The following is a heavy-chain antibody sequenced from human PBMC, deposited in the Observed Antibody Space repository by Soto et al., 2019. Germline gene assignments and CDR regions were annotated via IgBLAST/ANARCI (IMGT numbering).Heavy chain of an antibody. D-gene: IGHD3-16*01. J-gene: IGHJ5*02. CDR2: ISYDGSNK. CDR3: AKGGSFGGVLDA. V-gene: IGHV3-30*18. Sequence: SLRLSCASSGFTFSRYGMPWALHAPGKGLEWVAVISYDGSNKNYADSVKGRFTISRDNSKNTLYLQMNSLRAEDTAFYGCAKGGSFGGVLDAWGRGTLVTV. CDR1: GFTFSRYG.